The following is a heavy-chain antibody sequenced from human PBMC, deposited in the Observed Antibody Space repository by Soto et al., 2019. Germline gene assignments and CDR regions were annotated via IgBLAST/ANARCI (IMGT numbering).Heavy chain of an antibody. J-gene: IGHJ5*02. CDR1: GFTVSNTY. CDR3: ARALPVAKGGFDP. V-gene: IGHV3-53*01. CDR2: IYTAGGT. D-gene: IGHD2-2*01. Sequence: GGSLRLSCTASGFTVSNTYMTWVRQPPGKGLECVSVIYTAGGTNYADSVKGRFIISRDNSKNTLYLQMNSLRAEDTAVYYCARALPVAKGGFDPWGQGTLVTVSS.